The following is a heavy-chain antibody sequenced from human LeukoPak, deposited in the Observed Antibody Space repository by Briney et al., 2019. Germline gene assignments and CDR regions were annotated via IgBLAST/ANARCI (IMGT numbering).Heavy chain of an antibody. J-gene: IGHJ4*02. Sequence: GASVKVSCKASGYTLTELSMHWVRQAPGKGLEWMGGFDPEDGETIYAQKFQGRVTMTEDTSTDTAYMELSSLRSEDTAVYYCATPVVYYYDSSRFDYWGQGTLVTVSS. V-gene: IGHV1-24*01. D-gene: IGHD3-22*01. CDR1: GYTLTELS. CDR3: ATPVVYYYDSSRFDY. CDR2: FDPEDGET.